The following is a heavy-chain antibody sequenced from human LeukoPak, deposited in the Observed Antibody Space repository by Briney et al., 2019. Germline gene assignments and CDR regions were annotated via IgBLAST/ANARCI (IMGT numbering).Heavy chain of an antibody. CDR3: ARDLIVVVPAAGYYYYYYGMDV. J-gene: IGHJ6*02. D-gene: IGHD2-2*01. V-gene: IGHV4-34*01. CDR2: INHSGST. Sequence: SETLSLTCAVYGGSFSGYYWSWIRQPPGKGLEWIGEINHSGSTNYNPSLKSRVTISLDTSKNQFSLKLSSVTAADTAVYYCARDLIVVVPAAGYYYYYYGMDVWGQGTTVTVSS. CDR1: GGSFSGYY.